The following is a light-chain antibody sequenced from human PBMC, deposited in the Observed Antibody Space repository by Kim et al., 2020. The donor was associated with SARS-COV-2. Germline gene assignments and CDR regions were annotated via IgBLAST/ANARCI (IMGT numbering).Light chain of an antibody. CDR2: DAS. V-gene: IGKV1-5*01. CDR1: ETISSS. Sequence: AFVGDRVTITCRASETISSSLAWYQQKPGKAPKLLIYDASSLESVVPSRFSGSGSGTEFTLTISSLQPGDFATYYCQQYNVYPYTFGQGTKLEI. CDR3: QQYNVYPYT. J-gene: IGKJ2*01.